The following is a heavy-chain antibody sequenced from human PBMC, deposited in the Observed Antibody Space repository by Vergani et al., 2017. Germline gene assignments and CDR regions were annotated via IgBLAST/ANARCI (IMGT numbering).Heavy chain of an antibody. J-gene: IGHJ4*02. CDR1: GGSISSSSYY. D-gene: IGHD3-10*01. Sequence: QLQLQESGPGLVKPSETLSLTCTVSGGSISSSSYYWGWIRQPPGEGLEWIGSIYYSGSTYYNPSLKSRVTISVDTSKNQFSLKLSSVTAADTAMYYCARHIGTMVRGVHDYWGQGTLVTVSS. CDR2: IYYSGST. V-gene: IGHV4-39*01. CDR3: ARHIGTMVRGVHDY.